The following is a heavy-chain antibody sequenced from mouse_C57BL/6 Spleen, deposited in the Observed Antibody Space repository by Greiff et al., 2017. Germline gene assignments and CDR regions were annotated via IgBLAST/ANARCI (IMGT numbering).Heavy chain of an antibody. V-gene: IGHV1-9*01. J-gene: IGHJ4*01. Sequence: QVQLQQSGAELMKPGASVKLSCKATGYTFTGYWIEWVKQRPGHGLEWIGEILPGSGSTNYNEKFKGKATFTADTSSNTAYMQLSSLTTEDSAIYYCARSGPLLWLRQNAMDYWGQGTSVTVSS. D-gene: IGHD2-2*01. CDR3: ARSGPLLWLRQNAMDY. CDR2: ILPGSGST. CDR1: GYTFTGYW.